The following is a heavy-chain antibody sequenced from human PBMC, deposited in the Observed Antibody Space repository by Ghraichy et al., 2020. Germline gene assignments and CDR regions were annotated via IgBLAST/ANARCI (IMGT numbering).Heavy chain of an antibody. CDR1: GFTFSKHI. D-gene: IGHD2-15*01. CDR2: ISSSSNYI. Sequence: GESLNISCAASGFTFSKHIIHWVRQAPGKGLEWVSSISSSSNYIYYADSVQGRFTISRDNAKNSVYLRMNSLRAEDTAAYYCARGGYCSSGNCYPGRENYWGQGTLVTVSS. V-gene: IGHV3-21*01. CDR3: ARGGYCSSGNCYPGRENY. J-gene: IGHJ4*02.